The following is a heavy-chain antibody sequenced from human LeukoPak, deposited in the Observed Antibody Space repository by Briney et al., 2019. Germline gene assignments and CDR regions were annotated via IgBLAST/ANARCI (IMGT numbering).Heavy chain of an antibody. V-gene: IGHV6-1*01. CDR1: GDSASSSYGA. CDR3: ARGQWLNWLIP. D-gene: IGHD6-19*01. Sequence: SQTLSLTCVISGDSASSSYGAWNWIRQSPSRGLEWLGRTYYRSKWYSDYAESVKSRISINADTSKNQFSLHLKSVTPDDTAVYYCARGQWLNWLIPWGQGMRVTVSS. J-gene: IGHJ5*02. CDR2: TYYRSKWYS.